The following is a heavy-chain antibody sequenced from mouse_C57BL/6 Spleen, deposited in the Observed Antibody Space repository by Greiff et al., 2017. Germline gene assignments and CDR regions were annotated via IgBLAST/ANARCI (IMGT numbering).Heavy chain of an antibody. CDR3: ARGRIYDGYYAMDY. V-gene: IGHV1-20*01. Sequence: EVQLQQSGPELVKPGDSVKISCKASGYSFTGYFMNWVMQSHGKSLEWIGRINPYNGDTFYNQKFKGKATLTVDTSSSTAHMELRSLTSEDSAVYYCARGRIYDGYYAMDYWGQGTSVTVSS. D-gene: IGHD2-3*01. CDR1: GYSFTGYF. J-gene: IGHJ4*01. CDR2: INPYNGDT.